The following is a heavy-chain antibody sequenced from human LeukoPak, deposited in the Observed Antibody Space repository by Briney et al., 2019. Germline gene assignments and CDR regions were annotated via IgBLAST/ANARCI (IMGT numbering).Heavy chain of an antibody. V-gene: IGHV3-33*01. D-gene: IGHD3-10*01. CDR1: GFTFSSYG. Sequence: GGSLRLSCAASGFTFSSYGMHWVRQAPGKGLEWVAVIWYDGSNKYYADSVKGRFTISRDNSKNTLYLQMNSLRAEDTAVYYCARDGEGLLWFREYSRSWFDPWGQGTLVTVSS. CDR3: ARDGEGLLWFREYSRSWFDP. CDR2: IWYDGSNK. J-gene: IGHJ5*02.